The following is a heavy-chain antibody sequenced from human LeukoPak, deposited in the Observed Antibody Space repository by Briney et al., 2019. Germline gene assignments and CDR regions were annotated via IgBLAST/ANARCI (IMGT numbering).Heavy chain of an antibody. Sequence: GSLRLSCAASGFTFSNAWMSWVRQAPGKGLGWVGRIKSKTDGGTTDYAAPVKGRFTISRDDSKNTLYLQMNSLKTEDTAVYYCTTNEYYYYYMDVWGKGTTVTVSS. CDR3: TTNEYYYYYMDV. CDR2: IKSKTDGGTT. V-gene: IGHV3-15*01. CDR1: GFTFSNAW. J-gene: IGHJ6*03. D-gene: IGHD1-1*01.